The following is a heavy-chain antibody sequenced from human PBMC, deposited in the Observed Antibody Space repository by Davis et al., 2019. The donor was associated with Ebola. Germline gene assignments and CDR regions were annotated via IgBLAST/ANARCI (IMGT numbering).Heavy chain of an antibody. D-gene: IGHD6-13*01. J-gene: IGHJ4*02. V-gene: IGHV4-34*01. Sequence: MPSETLSLTCAVYGGSLSNYYWSWIRQPPGKGLEWIGEISHSGSTNYNPSLKSRVTISVDTSKNQFSLKLSSVTAADTAVYYCARGPSTGNSFSYWGQGTLAAVSS. CDR2: ISHSGST. CDR3: ARGPSTGNSFSY. CDR1: GGSLSNYY.